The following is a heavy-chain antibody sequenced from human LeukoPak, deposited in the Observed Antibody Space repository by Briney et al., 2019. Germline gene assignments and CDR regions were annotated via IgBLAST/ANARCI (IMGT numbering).Heavy chain of an antibody. CDR2: ISSSSSYI. V-gene: IGHV3-21*01. J-gene: IGHJ4*02. Sequence: GGSLRLSCAASGFTFSSYSMNWVRQAPGKGLEWVSSISSSSSYIYYADSVKGRFTISRDNAKNSLYLQMNSLRAEDTAVYYCARGRWLQSYFDYWGQGTLVTVSS. D-gene: IGHD5-24*01. CDR1: GFTFSSYS. CDR3: ARGRWLQSYFDY.